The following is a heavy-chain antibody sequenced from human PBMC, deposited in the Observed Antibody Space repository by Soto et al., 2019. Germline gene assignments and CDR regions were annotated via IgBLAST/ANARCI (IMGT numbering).Heavy chain of an antibody. Sequence: QITLKESGPTLVKPTQTLTLTCTFSGFSLSTSGVGVGWIRQPPGKALEWLALIYWDDDKRYSPSLKSRLTINKATSNNQVVTTRTNMDPFDPAIYYCAHRHDDFWSGYYPRWFDLWGQGTLVTVSS. V-gene: IGHV2-5*02. CDR2: IYWDDDK. CDR3: AHRHDDFWSGYYPRWFDL. D-gene: IGHD3-3*01. J-gene: IGHJ5*02. CDR1: GFSLSTSGVG.